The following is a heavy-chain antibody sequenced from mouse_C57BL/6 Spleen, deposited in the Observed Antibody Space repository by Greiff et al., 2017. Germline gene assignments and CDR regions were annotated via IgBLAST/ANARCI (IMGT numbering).Heavy chain of an antibody. Sequence: QVQLQQSGAELVRPGTSVKVSCKASGYAFTNYLIEWVKQRPGPGLEWIGVLNPGSGGTNYNEKFKGKATLTADQSSSTAYMQLSSLTSEDSAVFFCARPLYDYDEYFDVGGTGTTVTVSS. D-gene: IGHD2-4*01. V-gene: IGHV1-54*01. CDR1: GYAFTNYL. CDR3: ARPLYDYDEYFDV. CDR2: LNPGSGGT. J-gene: IGHJ1*03.